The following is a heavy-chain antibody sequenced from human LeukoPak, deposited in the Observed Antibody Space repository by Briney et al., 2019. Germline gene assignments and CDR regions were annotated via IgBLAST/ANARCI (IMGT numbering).Heavy chain of an antibody. CDR1: GFTFRSYA. Sequence: GGSLRLSCAASGFTFRSYAMSWVRQAPGKGLEWVSAISGSGGSTYYAYSVKGRFTISRDNSKNTLNLQMNSLRAEDTAVYYCAKEIADGDYGRYYFDYWGQGTLVTVSS. CDR3: AKEIADGDYGRYYFDY. J-gene: IGHJ4*02. CDR2: ISGSGGST. D-gene: IGHD4-17*01. V-gene: IGHV3-23*01.